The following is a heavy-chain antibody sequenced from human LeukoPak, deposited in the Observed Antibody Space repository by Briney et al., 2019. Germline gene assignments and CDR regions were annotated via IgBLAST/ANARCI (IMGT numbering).Heavy chain of an antibody. D-gene: IGHD1-26*01. J-gene: IGHJ3*02. CDR2: ISGSGGST. CDR1: GFTVSSYG. Sequence: GRSLRLSCAASGFTVSSYGMHWVRQAPGKGLEWVSAISGSGGSTYYADSVKGRFTISRDNSKNTLYLQMNSLRAEDTAVYYCAKFTRWELPLGAFDIWGQGTMVTVSS. V-gene: IGHV3-23*01. CDR3: AKFTRWELPLGAFDI.